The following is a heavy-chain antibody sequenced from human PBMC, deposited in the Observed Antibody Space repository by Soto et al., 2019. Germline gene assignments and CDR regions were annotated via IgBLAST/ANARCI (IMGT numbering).Heavy chain of an antibody. V-gene: IGHV4-34*01. J-gene: IGHJ4*02. CDR1: GGSFSGYY. CDR2: INHSGST. D-gene: IGHD3-22*01. Sequence: SETLSLTCAVYGGSFSGYYWSWIRQPPGKGLEWIGEINHSGSTNYNPSLKSRVTISVDTSKNQFSLKLSSVTAADTAVYYCARVNYYDSSGYSYWGQGTLVTVSS. CDR3: ARVNYYDSSGYSY.